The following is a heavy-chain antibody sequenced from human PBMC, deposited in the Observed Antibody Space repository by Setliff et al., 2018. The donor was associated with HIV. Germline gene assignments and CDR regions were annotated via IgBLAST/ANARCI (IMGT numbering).Heavy chain of an antibody. J-gene: IGHJ4*02. CDR3: ARWGSGSYERVFDY. Sequence: LRLSCAASGFRFRSYWMSWVRQAPGKGLESVANVKQDGTETLYVDPVKGRFTISRDNANNLVYLQMNSLRVEDTAVYFCARWGSGSYERVFDYWGQGMLVTVSS. CDR1: GFRFRSYW. D-gene: IGHD1-26*01. V-gene: IGHV3-7*01. CDR2: VKQDGTET.